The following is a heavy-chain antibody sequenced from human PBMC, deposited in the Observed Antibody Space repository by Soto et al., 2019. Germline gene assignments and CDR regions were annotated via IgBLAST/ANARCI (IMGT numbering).Heavy chain of an antibody. V-gene: IGHV1-69*13. CDR1: GGTFSSYA. CDR3: ARDRVMIFGVVIAQPTYFEY. D-gene: IGHD3-3*01. Sequence: SVKVPCKASGGTFSSYAISWLRQSPRQGLEWMGGIIPIFGTANYAQKFQGRVTITADESTSTAYMELSSLRSEDTAVYYCARDRVMIFGVVIAQPTYFEYWGQGTLVTVSS. CDR2: IIPIFGTA. J-gene: IGHJ4*02.